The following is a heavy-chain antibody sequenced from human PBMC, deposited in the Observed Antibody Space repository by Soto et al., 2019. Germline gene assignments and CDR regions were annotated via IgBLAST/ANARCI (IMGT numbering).Heavy chain of an antibody. CDR1: GDTFSSYA. V-gene: IGHV1-69*01. J-gene: IGHJ6*02. D-gene: IGHD3-22*01. CDR2: IIPIFGTA. CDR3: ARDGSGYRSRASPMDG. Sequence: QVQLVQSGAEVKKPGSSVKVSCKASGDTFSSYAISWVRQAPGQGLEWMGGIIPIFGTANYAQKFQCRVTITEDESTSTAYMELSSLRSEDTAVYYCARDGSGYRSRASPMDGWGQGTTFTVSS.